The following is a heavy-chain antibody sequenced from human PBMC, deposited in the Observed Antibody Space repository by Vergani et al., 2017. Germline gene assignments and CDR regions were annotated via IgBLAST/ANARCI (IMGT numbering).Heavy chain of an antibody. CDR1: GGSISSGGYS. D-gene: IGHD3-16*01. CDR3: DRASSHDSGMRDAFDV. V-gene: IGHV4-30-2*01. CDR2: IYHSGST. Sequence: QLQLQESGSGLVKPSQTLSLTCAVSGGSISSGGYSWSWIRQPPGKGLEWIGYIYHSGSTYYNPSLKSRVTISVDRSKNQFSLKLSSVTAADTAVYFCDRASSHDSGMRDAFDVWGQGTMVTVSS. J-gene: IGHJ3*01.